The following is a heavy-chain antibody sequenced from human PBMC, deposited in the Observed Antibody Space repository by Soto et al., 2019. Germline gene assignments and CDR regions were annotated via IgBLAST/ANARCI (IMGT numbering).Heavy chain of an antibody. CDR1: GTSVTSGGFY. CDR2: IYYSGST. CDR3: ARGGGATMANDF. D-gene: IGHD3-10*01. Sequence: QVQLQESGPGLVKPSQTLSLTCTVSGTSVTSGGFYWTWIRQRPGKGLEWIGYIYYSGSTYYNSALNSRISMSLATSKNQFSLKLRSVTAADTAVYYCARGGGATMANDFWGLGTQVTVSS. V-gene: IGHV4-31*03. J-gene: IGHJ4*02.